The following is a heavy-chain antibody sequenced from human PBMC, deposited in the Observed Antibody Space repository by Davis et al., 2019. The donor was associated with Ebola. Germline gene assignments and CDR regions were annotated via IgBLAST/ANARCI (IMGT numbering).Heavy chain of an antibody. J-gene: IGHJ6*02. CDR3: ARDLLEPLYYYYGMDV. Sequence: PGGSLRLSCAASGFTFSSYSMNWVRQAPGKGLEWVSYISSSSSTIYYADSVKGRFTISRDNAKNSLYLQMNSLRDEDTAVYYCARDLLEPLYYYYGMDVWGQGTTVTVSS. D-gene: IGHD1-1*01. CDR2: ISSSSSTI. CDR1: GFTFSSYS. V-gene: IGHV3-48*02.